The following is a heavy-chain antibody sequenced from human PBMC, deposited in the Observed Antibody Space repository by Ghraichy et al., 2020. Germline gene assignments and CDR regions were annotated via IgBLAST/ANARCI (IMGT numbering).Heavy chain of an antibody. CDR3: ARGGWRDGYNYLFDY. D-gene: IGHD5-24*01. V-gene: IGHV3-53*01. Sequence: GGSLRLSCAASGFTVSSNYMSWVRQAPGKGLEWVSVIYSGGSTYYADSVKGRFTISRDNSKNTLYLQMNSLRAEDTAVYYCARGGWRDGYNYLFDYWGQGTLVTVSS. J-gene: IGHJ4*02. CDR1: GFTVSSNY. CDR2: IYSGGST.